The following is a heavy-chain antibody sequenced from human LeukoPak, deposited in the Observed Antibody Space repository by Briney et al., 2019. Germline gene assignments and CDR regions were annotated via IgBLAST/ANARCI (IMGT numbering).Heavy chain of an antibody. Sequence: ASVKVSCKASGYTFTGYYMHWVRQAPGQGLEWMGWINPNSGGTNYAQKFQGRVTMTRDTSISTAYMELSRLRSDDTAVYYCARGPERAWSGFFFSHGMDVWGQGTTVTVSS. J-gene: IGHJ6*02. V-gene: IGHV1-2*02. CDR3: ARGPERAWSGFFFSHGMDV. CDR1: GYTFTGYY. CDR2: INPNSGGT. D-gene: IGHD3-3*01.